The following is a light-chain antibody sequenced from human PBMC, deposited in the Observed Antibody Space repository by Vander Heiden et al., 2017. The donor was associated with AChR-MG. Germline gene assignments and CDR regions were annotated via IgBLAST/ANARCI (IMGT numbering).Light chain of an antibody. J-gene: IGLJ2*01. Sequence: QPVLTQPPSTSGTPGQRVTISCSGSSSNIGSYAVNWYQQLPGTAPKLLIHYNNQRPSGVPDRISGSKSGTSASLAISGLQSEDEADYYCAAWDDNLSAVVFGGGTKLTVL. CDR2: YNN. V-gene: IGLV1-44*01. CDR3: AAWDDNLSAVV. CDR1: SSNIGSYA.